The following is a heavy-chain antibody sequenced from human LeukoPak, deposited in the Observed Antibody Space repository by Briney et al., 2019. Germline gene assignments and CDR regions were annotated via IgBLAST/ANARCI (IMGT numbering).Heavy chain of an antibody. CDR1: GFTFSDYW. D-gene: IGHD3-3*01. V-gene: IGHV3-7*01. J-gene: IGHJ4*02. CDR2: IKHDGSEI. CDR3: ARERDDYYFDY. Sequence: GGSLRLSCAASGFTFSDYWMSWVRQAPGRGLEWVANIKHDGSEIYYLDSVKGRFTISRDNAKNSLYLQMNSLRAEDTAVYYCARERDDYYFDYWGQGTLVTVSS.